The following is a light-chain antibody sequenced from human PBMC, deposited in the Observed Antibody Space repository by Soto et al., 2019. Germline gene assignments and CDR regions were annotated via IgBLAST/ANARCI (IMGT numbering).Light chain of an antibody. V-gene: IGKV1-6*01. J-gene: IGKJ4*01. Sequence: AIQMTQSPSSLSASVGGRVTVTCRASQDIRSDVGWYQQKPGQAPKVLMYAASRLHSGGPSRFSGSGSGTNFVLTISSLQPEDVATYYCLQNNKYPLTFGGGTKVDIK. CDR2: AAS. CDR3: LQNNKYPLT. CDR1: QDIRSD.